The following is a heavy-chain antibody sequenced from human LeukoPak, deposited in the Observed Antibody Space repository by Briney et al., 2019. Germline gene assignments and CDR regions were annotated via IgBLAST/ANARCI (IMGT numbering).Heavy chain of an antibody. J-gene: IGHJ5*02. Sequence: SETLPLTCTVSGGSISSSSYYWGWIRQPPGKGLEWIGSIYYSGSTYYDPSLKSRVTISVDTSKNQFSLKLSSVTAADTAVYFCARSTYCSGGSCSHNWFDPWGQGTLVTVSS. D-gene: IGHD2-15*01. V-gene: IGHV4-39*07. CDR2: IYYSGST. CDR3: ARSTYCSGGSCSHNWFDP. CDR1: GGSISSSSYY.